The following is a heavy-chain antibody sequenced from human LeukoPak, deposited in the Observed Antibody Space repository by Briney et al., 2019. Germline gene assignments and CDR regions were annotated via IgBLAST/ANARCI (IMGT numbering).Heavy chain of an antibody. D-gene: IGHD3-10*01. J-gene: IGHJ4*02. CDR1: GFTFSSYS. Sequence: PGGSLRLSCAASGFTFSSYSMNWVRQAPGKGLEWVSSISSSSSYIYYADSVMGRFTISRDNAKNSLYLQMNSLRAEDTAVYYCARSPNYKGYFDYWGQGALVTVSS. CDR3: ARSPNYKGYFDY. V-gene: IGHV3-21*01. CDR2: ISSSSSYI.